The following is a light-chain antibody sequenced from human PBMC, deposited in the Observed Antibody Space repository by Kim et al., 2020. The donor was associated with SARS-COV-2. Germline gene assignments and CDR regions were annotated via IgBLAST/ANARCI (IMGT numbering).Light chain of an antibody. J-gene: IGLJ2*01. V-gene: IGLV3-1*01. CDR1: KLGDKY. Sequence: SYELTQPPSVSVSPGQTASITCSGDKLGDKYACWYQQKPGQSPVLVIYQDSKRPSGIPERFSGSNSGNTATLTISGTQAMDEADYYCQAWESSNEDGVFG. CDR2: QDS. CDR3: QAWESSNEDGV.